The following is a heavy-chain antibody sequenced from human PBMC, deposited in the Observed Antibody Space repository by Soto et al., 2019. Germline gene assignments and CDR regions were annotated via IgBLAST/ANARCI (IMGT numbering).Heavy chain of an antibody. CDR3: ARDAYDFCSGYLSYYYGMDV. D-gene: IGHD3-3*01. CDR2: IYYSGST. V-gene: IGHV4-61*01. CDR1: GGSVSSGSYY. J-gene: IGHJ6*02. Sequence: QVQLQESGPGLVKPSETLSLTCTVSGGSVSSGSYYWSWIRQPPGKGLEWIGYIYYSGSTNYNPSLKSRVTISVDTSKNQFSLKLSSVTAADTAVYYCARDAYDFCSGYLSYYYGMDVWGQGTTVTVSS.